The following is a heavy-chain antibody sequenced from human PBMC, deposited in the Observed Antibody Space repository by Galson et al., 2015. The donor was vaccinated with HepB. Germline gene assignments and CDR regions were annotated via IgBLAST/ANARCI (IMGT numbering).Heavy chain of an antibody. V-gene: IGHV3-23*01. J-gene: IGHJ6*03. D-gene: IGHD1-26*01. Sequence: LRLSCAASGFTFNTYAIGWVRQAPGKGLEWVSGVSGSGGSTYYADSVKGRFFISRDKSRSTVSLQMNSLRVEDTAVYYCAKTYSGSSSYHYYMDVWGRGTTVTVSS. CDR3: AKTYSGSSSYHYYMDV. CDR2: VSGSGGST. CDR1: GFTFNTYA.